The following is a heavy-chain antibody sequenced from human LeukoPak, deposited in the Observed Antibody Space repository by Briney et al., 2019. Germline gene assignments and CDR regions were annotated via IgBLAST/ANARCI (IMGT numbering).Heavy chain of an antibody. V-gene: IGHV4-4*07. J-gene: IGHJ6*03. Sequence: SETLSLTCTVSGGSISSYYWSWIRQPAGKGLEWIARIYTSGSTNYNPSLKSRVTMSVDTSKNQFSLKLSSVTAADTAVYYCAREQTYYDFWSGNRLYYYYMDVWGKGTTVTVSS. CDR3: AREQTYYDFWSGNRLYYYYMDV. CDR1: GGSISSYY. CDR2: IYTSGST. D-gene: IGHD3-3*01.